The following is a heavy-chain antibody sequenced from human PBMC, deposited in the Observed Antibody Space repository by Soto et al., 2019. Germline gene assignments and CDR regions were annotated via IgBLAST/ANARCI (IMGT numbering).Heavy chain of an antibody. Sequence: ASVKVSCKASGYTFTSYDINWVRQATGQGLEWMGWMNPNSGNTGYAQKFQGRVTMTRNTSISTAYMELSSLRSEYTAVYYCARCRKSSYDYYYYYDVDGWGKGTTVTVAS. D-gene: IGHD5-12*01. CDR1: GYTFTSYD. CDR2: MNPNSGNT. CDR3: ARCRKSSYDYYYYYDVDG. J-gene: IGHJ6*03. V-gene: IGHV1-8*01.